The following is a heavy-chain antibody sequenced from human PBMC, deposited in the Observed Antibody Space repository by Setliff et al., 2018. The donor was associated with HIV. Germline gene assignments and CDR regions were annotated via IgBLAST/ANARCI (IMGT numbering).Heavy chain of an antibody. CDR2: IYHSGST. CDR3: ARRGTEWLDFDY. V-gene: IGHV4-59*12. J-gene: IGHJ4*02. Sequence: PSETLSLTCTVSAGAIRSYYWSWIRQSPGKGLEWIGEIYHSGSTNYNPSLKSRVTISVDKSKNQFSLKLSSVTAADTAVYYCARRGTEWLDFDYWGQGTLVTVSS. CDR1: AGAIRSYY. D-gene: IGHD3-3*01.